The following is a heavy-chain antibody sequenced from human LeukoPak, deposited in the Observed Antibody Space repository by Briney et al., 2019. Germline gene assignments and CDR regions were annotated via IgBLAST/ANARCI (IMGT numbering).Heavy chain of an antibody. CDR1: GFTFSSYW. Sequence: GGSLRLSCAASGFTFSSYWMSWVGQAPGKGLEGVANIKQDGSEKYYVDSVKGRFTIPRDNAKNSLYLQMNSLRAEDTAVYYCARDRGYCSSTSCLPYYYYGMDVWGKGTTVTVSS. CDR3: ARDRGYCSSTSCLPYYYYGMDV. V-gene: IGHV3-7*03. J-gene: IGHJ6*04. D-gene: IGHD2-2*01. CDR2: IKQDGSEK.